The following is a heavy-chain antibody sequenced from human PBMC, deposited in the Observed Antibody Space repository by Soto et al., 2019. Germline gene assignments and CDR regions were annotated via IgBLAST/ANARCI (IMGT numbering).Heavy chain of an antibody. CDR1: GGSISSSYW. Sequence: SETLSLTCAVSGGSISSSYWWSWVRQPPGKGLEWIGEIYHSGSTNYNPSLKSRVTISVDKSKNQFSLKLSSVTAADTAVYYCARVSGSYCYGMDVWGQGTTVTVSS. J-gene: IGHJ6*02. CDR2: IYHSGST. V-gene: IGHV4-4*02. D-gene: IGHD1-26*01. CDR3: ARVSGSYCYGMDV.